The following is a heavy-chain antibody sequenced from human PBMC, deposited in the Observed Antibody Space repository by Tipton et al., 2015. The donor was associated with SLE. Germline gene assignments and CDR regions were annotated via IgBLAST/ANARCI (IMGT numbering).Heavy chain of an antibody. CDR2: MYASGST. V-gene: IGHV4-4*07. D-gene: IGHD5-24*01. CDR3: ARRVVESAQLGLMNNWFDP. CDR1: SDSISSYS. Sequence: TLSLTCSVSSDSISSYSWNWIRQPAGKGLEWIGRMYASGSTNFNPSLESRVTMSLDMSKNQFSLNLRSVTAADTAVYYRARRVVESAQLGLMNNWFDPWGQGILVTVSS. J-gene: IGHJ5*02.